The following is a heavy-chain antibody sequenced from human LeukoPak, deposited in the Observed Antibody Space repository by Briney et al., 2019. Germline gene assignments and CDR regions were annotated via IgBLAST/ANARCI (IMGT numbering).Heavy chain of an antibody. CDR3: ARGQSRLSWFDP. D-gene: IGHD6-19*01. CDR1: GYSISSAYY. Sequence: SETLSLTCTVSGYSISSAYYWGWIRQPPGKGLEWIGSIYHSGSTYYNPSLKSRVTISVDTSKHRFSLKLSSVTAADTAVYYCARGQSRLSWFDPWGQGTLVTVSS. CDR2: IYHSGST. J-gene: IGHJ5*02. V-gene: IGHV4-38-2*02.